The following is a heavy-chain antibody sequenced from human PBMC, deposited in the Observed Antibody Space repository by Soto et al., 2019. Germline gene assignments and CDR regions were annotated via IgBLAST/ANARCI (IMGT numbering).Heavy chain of an antibody. Sequence: QVQLQESGPGLVKPSQTLSLTCTVSGGSISSGDYYWSWIRQPPGKGLEWIGYIYYSGSTYYNPSLKSRVTISVDTSKNQFSLKLSSVTAADTAVYYWAREVSIPAARGSYYYYYGMDVWGQGTTVTVSS. CDR3: AREVSIPAARGSYYYYYGMDV. CDR2: IYYSGST. J-gene: IGHJ6*02. CDR1: GGSISSGDYY. V-gene: IGHV4-30-4*01. D-gene: IGHD2-2*01.